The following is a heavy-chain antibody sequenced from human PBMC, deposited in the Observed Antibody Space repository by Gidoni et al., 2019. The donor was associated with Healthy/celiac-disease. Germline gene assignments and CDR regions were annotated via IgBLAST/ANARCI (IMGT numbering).Heavy chain of an antibody. J-gene: IGHJ5*02. CDR1: GGSISSYY. CDR3: ARTVNWFDP. CDR2: IYYSGST. V-gene: IGHV4-59*01. Sequence: QVQLQESGPGLVKPSETLSPTSTVSGGSISSYYWSWIRQPPGKGLEWIGYIYYSGSTNYNPSLKSRVTISVDTSKNQFSLKLSSVTAADTAVYYCARTVNWFDPWGQGTLVTVSS. D-gene: IGHD4-4*01.